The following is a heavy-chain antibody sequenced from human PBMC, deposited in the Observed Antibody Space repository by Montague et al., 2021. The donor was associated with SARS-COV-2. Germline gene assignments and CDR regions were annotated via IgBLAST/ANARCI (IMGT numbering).Heavy chain of an antibody. CDR3: TSGREGNYNVMDV. CDR2: THHRSKKNN. D-gene: IGHD1-1*01. V-gene: IGHV6-1*01. CDR1: GDSDGGVELR. Sequence: CAISGDSDGGVELRWNWDRQSPSRCLHWLVRTHHRSKKNNDYAVSVRGRVTINPDTSKNQFSLQLNSVTPEDTAIYYCTSGREGNYNVMDVWGQGTTVTVSS. J-gene: IGHJ6*02.